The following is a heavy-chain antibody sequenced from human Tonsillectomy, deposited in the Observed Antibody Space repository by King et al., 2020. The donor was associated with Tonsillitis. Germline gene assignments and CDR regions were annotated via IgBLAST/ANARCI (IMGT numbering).Heavy chain of an antibody. J-gene: IGHJ4*02. V-gene: IGHV3-23*04. Sequence: VRLVESGGGLVQPGGSLRLSCAASGFTFSSYAMSWVRQAPGKGLEWVSAISGSGGSTYYADSVKGRFTISRDNSNNTLYLQMNSLRAADTAVYYCAKVDRYDFWSGYYTDYWGQGTLVTVSS. CDR2: ISGSGGST. CDR3: AKVDRYDFWSGYYTDY. D-gene: IGHD3-3*01. CDR1: GFTFSSYA.